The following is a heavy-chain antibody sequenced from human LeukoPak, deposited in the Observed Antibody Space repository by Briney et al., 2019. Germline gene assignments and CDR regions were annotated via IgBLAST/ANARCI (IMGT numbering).Heavy chain of an antibody. CDR1: GFTFDDYG. D-gene: IGHD3-3*01. CDR3: ARDKFAIFGVVDAFDI. CDR2: INWNGGST. J-gene: IGHJ3*02. V-gene: IGHV3-20*04. Sequence: GGSLRLSCAASGFTFDDYGMCWVRQAPGKGLEWVSGINWNGGSTGYADSVKGRFTISRDNAKNSLYLQMNSLRAEDTALYYCARDKFAIFGVVDAFDIWGQGTMVTVSS.